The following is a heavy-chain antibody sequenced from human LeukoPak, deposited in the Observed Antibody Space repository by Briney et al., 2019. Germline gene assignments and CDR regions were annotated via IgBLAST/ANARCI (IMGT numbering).Heavy chain of an antibody. CDR2: INTNTGNP. Sequence: GASVQVSCKASGYTFTSYAMNWVRQAPGQGLEWMGWINTNTGNPTYAQGFTGRFVFSLDTSVSTAYLQISSLKAEDTAVYYCARVAYCGGDCYSFLADYWGQGTLVTVSS. CDR1: GYTFTSYA. CDR3: ARVAYCGGDCYSFLADY. V-gene: IGHV7-4-1*02. D-gene: IGHD2-21*02. J-gene: IGHJ4*02.